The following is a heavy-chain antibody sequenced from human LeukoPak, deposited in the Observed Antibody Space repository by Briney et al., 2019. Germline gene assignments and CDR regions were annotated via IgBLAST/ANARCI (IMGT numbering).Heavy chain of an antibody. J-gene: IGHJ4*02. D-gene: IGHD6-13*01. CDR2: INHLGNT. CDR3: AREGSSWYDVDY. V-gene: IGHV4-34*01. CDR1: GGSFRNYF. Sequence: SETLSLTCGVYGGSFRNYFWTWIRQPPGKGLEWIGEINHLGNTNYNPSLKSRVTMSIDTSNNQFSLNLSSVSAADTAMYYCAREGSSWYDVDYWGQGTLVTVSS.